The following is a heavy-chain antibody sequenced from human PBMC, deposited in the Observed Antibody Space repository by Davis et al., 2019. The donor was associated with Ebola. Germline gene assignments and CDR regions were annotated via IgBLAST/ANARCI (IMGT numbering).Heavy chain of an antibody. V-gene: IGHV3-53*01. D-gene: IGHD3-16*01. CDR1: GFTVSSNY. CDR3: ARDSSGGSFDP. J-gene: IGHJ5*02. Sequence: GESLKISCAASGFTVSSNYMSWVRQAPGKGLEWVSVIYSGGSTYYADSVKGRFTISRDNSKNTLYLQMNSLRAEDTAVYYCARDSSGGSFDPWGQGTLVTVSS. CDR2: IYSGGST.